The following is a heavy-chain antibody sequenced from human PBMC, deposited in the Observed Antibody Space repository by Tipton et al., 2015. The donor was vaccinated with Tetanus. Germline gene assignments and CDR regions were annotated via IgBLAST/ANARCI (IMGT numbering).Heavy chain of an antibody. CDR2: VSGAGGSK. CDR1: GSTFNDFA. D-gene: IGHD3-10*01. J-gene: IGHJ3*01. Sequence: SLRLSCVGSGSTFNDFAIHWVRQVSGKGLEWVSAVSGAGGSKVYADSVKGRFTISRDNANNSLYLQMSSLRPEDTALYYCARAVRGRDVFDVWGQETVVTVSS. V-gene: IGHV3-9*01. CDR3: ARAVRGRDVFDV.